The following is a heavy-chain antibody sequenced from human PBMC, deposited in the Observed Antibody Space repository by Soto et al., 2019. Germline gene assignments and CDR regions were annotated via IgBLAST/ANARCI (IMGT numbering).Heavy chain of an antibody. CDR3: ARGHTIFGVVTYYYYDRDV. Sequence: SMSLTCSASDGSVNSYYWTCTRKNTRKGLEWIGRISTSGTTNYNPCLKIRVSMSVDTSKNQFSLKLSSVTAADTAVYYCARGHTIFGVVTYYYYDRDVWEQGPRVTVSS. D-gene: IGHD3-3*01. V-gene: IGHV4-4*07. CDR1: DGSVNSYY. CDR2: ISTSGTT. J-gene: IGHJ6*01.